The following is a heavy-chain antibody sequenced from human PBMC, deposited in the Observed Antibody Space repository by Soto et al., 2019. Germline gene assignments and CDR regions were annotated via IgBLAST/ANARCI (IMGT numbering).Heavy chain of an antibody. CDR1: GYTFTSSY. Sequence: QVQLVQSGAEVKKPGASVKVSCKASGYTFTSSYMHWVRQAPGQGLEWMGIINTSSGSSGYAQKFQGRVTMTRDTSTSTVYMELSSLRSEDTAVYYCAREHGYGGNSPFDYWGQGTLVTVSS. J-gene: IGHJ4*02. CDR2: INTSSGSS. D-gene: IGHD2-21*01. CDR3: AREHGYGGNSPFDY. V-gene: IGHV1-46*01.